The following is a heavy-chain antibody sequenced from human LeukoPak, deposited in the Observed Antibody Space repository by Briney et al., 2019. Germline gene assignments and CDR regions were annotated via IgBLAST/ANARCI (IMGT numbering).Heavy chain of an antibody. V-gene: IGHV1-8*02. Sequence: ASVKVSCKASGGTFSSYAISWVRQATGQGLEWMGWMNPNSGNTGYAQKFQGRVTMTRNTSISTAYMELSSLRSEDTAVYYCARANWNYVWFDPWGQGTLVTVSS. D-gene: IGHD1-7*01. CDR1: GGTFSSYA. CDR3: ARANWNYVWFDP. J-gene: IGHJ5*02. CDR2: MNPNSGNT.